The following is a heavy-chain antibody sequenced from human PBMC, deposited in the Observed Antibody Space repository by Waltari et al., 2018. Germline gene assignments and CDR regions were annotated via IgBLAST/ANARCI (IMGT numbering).Heavy chain of an antibody. D-gene: IGHD3-10*01. V-gene: IGHV3-15*01. CDR1: GFTFSNAW. CDR2: IKSKTDGGTT. J-gene: IGHJ4*02. CDR3: TTLNPQGVPTSY. Sequence: EVQLVESGGGLVKPGGSLRLYCAASGFTFSNAWMSWVRQAPGKGLEWVGRIKSKTDGGTTDYAAPVKGRFTISRDDSKNTLYLQMNSLKTEDTAVYYCTTLNPQGVPTSYWGQGTLVTVSS.